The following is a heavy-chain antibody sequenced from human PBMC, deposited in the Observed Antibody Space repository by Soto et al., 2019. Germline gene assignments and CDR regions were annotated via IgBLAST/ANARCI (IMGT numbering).Heavy chain of an antibody. CDR3: ARTSSSWTGLGYSYGMDV. V-gene: IGHV4-30-2*01. J-gene: IGHJ6*02. CDR1: GGSISSGGYS. Sequence: QLQLQESGSGLVKPSQTLSLTCAVSGGSISSGGYSWSWIRQPPGKGLEWIGYIYHSGSTYYNPSLKSRVTISVDRSKNQFSLKLSSVTAADTAVYYCARTSSSWTGLGYSYGMDVWGQGTTVTVSS. D-gene: IGHD6-13*01. CDR2: IYHSGST.